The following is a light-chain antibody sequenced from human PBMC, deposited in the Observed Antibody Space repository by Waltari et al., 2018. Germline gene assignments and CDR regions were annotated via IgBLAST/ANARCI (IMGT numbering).Light chain of an antibody. Sequence: HSALTQPASVSGSPGQSITISCTGTIGGVGDYNYVSWYQQHPGKAPKLIIYDVTYRASGVSNRFSGSKSGNTASLTISGLQTEDEADYYCNSYTTTSALGVFGGGTKLTVL. CDR1: IGGVGDYNY. CDR2: DVT. CDR3: NSYTTTSALGV. J-gene: IGLJ2*01. V-gene: IGLV2-14*03.